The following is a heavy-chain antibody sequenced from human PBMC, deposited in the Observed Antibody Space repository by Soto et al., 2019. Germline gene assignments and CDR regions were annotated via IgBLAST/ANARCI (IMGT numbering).Heavy chain of an antibody. CDR1: GGSISSSSYY. Sequence: SETLSLTCTVSGGSISSSSYYWGGIRQPPGKGLEWIGSIYYSGGTFYSPSLKSRVTISVDTSKNQFSLKLSSVTAADTAVYYCARQQMVGATVDYWGQGTLVTVSS. J-gene: IGHJ4*02. V-gene: IGHV4-39*01. CDR3: ARQQMVGATVDY. CDR2: IYYSGGT. D-gene: IGHD1-26*01.